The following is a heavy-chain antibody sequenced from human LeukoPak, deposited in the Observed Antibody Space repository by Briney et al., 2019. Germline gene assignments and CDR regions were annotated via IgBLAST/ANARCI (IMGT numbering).Heavy chain of an antibody. J-gene: IGHJ4*02. CDR3: ARGTVTLDYFDY. CDR1: GGSISSSRYC. CDR2: TYCSGSS. D-gene: IGHD4-17*01. Sequence: SETLSFTCTVSGGSISSSRYCWGWIRQPPGKGLEWIGSTYCSGSSYYNPSLKSRVTISVDTSNNRISLKLSSVIAADTAVYYCARGTVTLDYFDYWGQGTLVTVSS. V-gene: IGHV4-39*07.